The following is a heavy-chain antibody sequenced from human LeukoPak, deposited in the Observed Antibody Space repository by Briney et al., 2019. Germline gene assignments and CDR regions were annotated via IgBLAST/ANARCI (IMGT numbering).Heavy chain of an antibody. CDR1: GYTLTGYY. Sequence: GASVKVSCKASGYTLTGYYMHWVRQAPGQGLEWMGIINPSGGSTSYAQKFQGRVTMTRDTSTSTVYMELSSLRSEDTAVYYCARGSDVLRYFDWLYYFDYWGQGTLVTVSS. CDR2: INPSGGST. V-gene: IGHV1-46*01. J-gene: IGHJ4*02. CDR3: ARGSDVLRYFDWLYYFDY. D-gene: IGHD3-9*01.